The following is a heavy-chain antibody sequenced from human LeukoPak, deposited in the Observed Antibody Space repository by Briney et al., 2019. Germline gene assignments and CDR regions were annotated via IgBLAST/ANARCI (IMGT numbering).Heavy chain of an antibody. D-gene: IGHD3-10*01. J-gene: IGHJ4*02. CDR1: GFTFSNYG. Sequence: PGGSLRLSCAASGFTFSNYGMSWVRQAPGKGLEWVSAISGNGDNTYYADSVKGRFTISRDNSKNTLYLHMSTLRAEDTAVYYCAKIGGYFDYWGQGTLVTVSS. CDR3: AKIGGYFDY. CDR2: ISGNGDNT. V-gene: IGHV3-23*01.